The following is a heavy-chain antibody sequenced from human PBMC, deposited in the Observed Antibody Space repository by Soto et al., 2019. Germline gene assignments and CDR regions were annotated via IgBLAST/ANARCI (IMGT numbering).Heavy chain of an antibody. CDR2: ISGSSGST. Sequence: GGSLRLSCAASGFTFSRYAMSWVHQAPGKGLEWVSAISGSSGSTYYADSVKGRFTISRDNSKNTLYLQMNSLRPEDTAIYYCAKQRQWLGDFDYWGQGTLVTVSS. D-gene: IGHD6-19*01. CDR1: GFTFSRYA. J-gene: IGHJ4*02. CDR3: AKQRQWLGDFDY. V-gene: IGHV3-23*01.